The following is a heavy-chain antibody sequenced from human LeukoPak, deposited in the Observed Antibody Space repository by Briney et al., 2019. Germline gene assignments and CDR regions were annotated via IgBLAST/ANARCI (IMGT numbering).Heavy chain of an antibody. CDR2: IIPILGLA. CDR3: ARDQAPYSSSSGAFDI. Sequence: ASVKVSCKASGGTFSSYTISWVRQAPGQGLEWMGRIIPILGLANYAQKFQGRVTITADKSTSTAYMELSSLRSEDTAVYYCARDQAPYSSSSGAFDIWGQGTMVTVSS. J-gene: IGHJ3*02. CDR1: GGTFSSYT. V-gene: IGHV1-69*04. D-gene: IGHD6-6*01.